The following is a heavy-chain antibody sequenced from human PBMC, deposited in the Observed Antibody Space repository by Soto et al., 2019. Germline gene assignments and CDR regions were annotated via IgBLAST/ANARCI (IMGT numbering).Heavy chain of an antibody. J-gene: IGHJ6*02. CDR3: AGGRYGSGSYYKGEPFYYYYGMDV. CDR1: GGSISSSSYY. D-gene: IGHD3-10*01. Sequence: PSETLSLTCTVSGGSISSSSYYWGWIRQPPGKGLEWIGSIYYSGSTYYNPSLKSRVTISVDTSKNQFSLKLSSVTAADTAVYYCAGGRYGSGSYYKGEPFYYYYGMDVWGQGTTVTVSS. CDR2: IYYSGST. V-gene: IGHV4-39*01.